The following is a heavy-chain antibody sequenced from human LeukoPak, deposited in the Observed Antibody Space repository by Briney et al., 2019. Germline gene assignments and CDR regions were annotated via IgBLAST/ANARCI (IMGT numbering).Heavy chain of an antibody. V-gene: IGHV1-18*01. Sequence: ASVKVSCKASGYTFTSYGISWVRQAPGQGLEWMGWISAYNGNTNYAQKFQGRVTMTTDTSTSTAYMDLRSLRSDDTAVYYCARDLTIVAAGTFGYWGQGTLVTVSS. CDR1: GYTFTSYG. CDR3: ARDLTIVAAGTFGY. D-gene: IGHD6-13*01. CDR2: ISAYNGNT. J-gene: IGHJ4*02.